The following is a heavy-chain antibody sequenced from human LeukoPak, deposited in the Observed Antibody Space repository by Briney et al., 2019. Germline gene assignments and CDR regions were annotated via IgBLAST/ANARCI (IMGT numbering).Heavy chain of an antibody. CDR2: IYYSGST. CDR3: ARGPASSGWWAGDAFDI. D-gene: IGHD6-19*01. Sequence: SETLSLTCTVSGGSISSYYWSRIRQPPGKGLEWIGHIYYSGSTNYNPSLKSRVTISVDTSKNQFSLKLSSVTAADTAVYYCARGPASSGWWAGDAFDIWGQGTMVTVSS. V-gene: IGHV4-59*01. J-gene: IGHJ3*02. CDR1: GGSISSYY.